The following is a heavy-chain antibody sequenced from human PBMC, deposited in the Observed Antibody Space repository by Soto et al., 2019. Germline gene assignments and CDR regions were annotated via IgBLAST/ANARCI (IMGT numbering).Heavy chain of an antibody. Sequence: ASVKVSCKASGYTFTSYAMHWVRQAPGQRLEWMGWINAGNGNTKYSQKFQGRVTITRDTSASTAYMELSSLRSEDTAVYYCASGIPMVRGSYGMDVWGQGTTVTVSS. D-gene: IGHD3-10*01. CDR2: INAGNGNT. CDR1: GYTFTSYA. CDR3: ASGIPMVRGSYGMDV. J-gene: IGHJ6*02. V-gene: IGHV1-3*01.